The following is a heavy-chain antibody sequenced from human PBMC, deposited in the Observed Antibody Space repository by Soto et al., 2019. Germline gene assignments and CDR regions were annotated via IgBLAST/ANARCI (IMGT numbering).Heavy chain of an antibody. V-gene: IGHV1-69*13. Sequence: SVKVFCKASGGTFSSYAISWVRQAPGQGLEWMGGIIPIFGTANYAQKFQGRVTITADESTSTAYMELSSLRSEDTVVYYCARGRGAAAGTYYYYGMDVWGQGTTVTVSS. CDR1: GGTFSSYA. CDR2: IIPIFGTA. CDR3: ARGRGAAAGTYYYYGMDV. J-gene: IGHJ6*02. D-gene: IGHD6-13*01.